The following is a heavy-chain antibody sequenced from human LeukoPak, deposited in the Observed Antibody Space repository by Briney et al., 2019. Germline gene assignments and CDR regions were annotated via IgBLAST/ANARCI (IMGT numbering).Heavy chain of an antibody. CDR3: AREDIVVANWFDP. CDR1: GYTFTGYY. V-gene: IGHV1-2*02. CDR2: INPNSGGT. D-gene: IGHD2-2*01. Sequence: ASVKVSCKASGYTFTGYYMHWVRQAPGQGLEWMGWINPNSGGTNYAQKFQGRVTMTRDTSISTAYMELSRLRSDDTAVYYCAREDIVVANWFDPWGQGTLVTVSS. J-gene: IGHJ5*02.